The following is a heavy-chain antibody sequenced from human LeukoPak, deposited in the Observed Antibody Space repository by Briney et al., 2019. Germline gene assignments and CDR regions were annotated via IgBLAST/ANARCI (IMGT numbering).Heavy chain of an antibody. CDR1: GFTGSNNY. CDR3: TAFGDSNH. Sequence: GGSLRLSCAASGFTGSNNYVSWVRQAPGMGLEWVSAIHSSGATCYADSVKGRFTISRDTSKNTLYLQISSLRVEDTAVYYCTAFGDSNHWGQGTLVTVSS. D-gene: IGHD4-17*01. J-gene: IGHJ5*02. V-gene: IGHV3-53*01. CDR2: IHSSGAT.